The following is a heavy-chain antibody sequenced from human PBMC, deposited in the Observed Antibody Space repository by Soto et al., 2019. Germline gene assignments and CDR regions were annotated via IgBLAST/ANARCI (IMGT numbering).Heavy chain of an antibody. CDR3: ATDIGRAWAFDI. Sequence: EVQLLEAGGGLVQPGGSLRLSCAASGFTFSTYAMSWVRQAPGKGLEWVSAISGSCGTTYYADSVKGRFTISRDNSKNTLYLQMNSLSAGDRAVYYCATDIGRAWAFDIWGQGTMVTVSS. CDR1: GFTFSTYA. CDR2: ISGSCGTT. J-gene: IGHJ3*02. D-gene: IGHD2-15*01. V-gene: IGHV3-23*01.